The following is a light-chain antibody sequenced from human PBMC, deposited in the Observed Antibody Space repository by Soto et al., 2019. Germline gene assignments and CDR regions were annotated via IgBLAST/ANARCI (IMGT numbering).Light chain of an antibody. Sequence: DFQMTQFPSTLSASVGDRVTITCRASQSISGWLAWYHQQSGKAPKLLIYEASSLESGVPSRFSGSGSGTESTLTISRLQPDVSGTYYCHQYPGPWTFGQGTKVEI. CDR2: EAS. V-gene: IGKV1-5*03. CDR1: QSISGW. J-gene: IGKJ1*01. CDR3: HQYPGPWT.